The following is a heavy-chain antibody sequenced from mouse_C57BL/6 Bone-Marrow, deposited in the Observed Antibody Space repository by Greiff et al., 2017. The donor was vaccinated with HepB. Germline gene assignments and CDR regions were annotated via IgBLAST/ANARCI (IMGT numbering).Heavy chain of an antibody. D-gene: IGHD1-1*01. J-gene: IGHJ1*03. CDR2: IDPETGGT. Sequence: QVQLQQSGAELVRPGASVTLSCKASGYTFTDYEMHWVKQTPVHGLEWIGAIDPETGGTAYNQKFKGKAILTADKSSSTAYMELRSLTSEDSAVYYCTAGYYYGSSYYWYFDVWGTGTTVTVSS. CDR3: TAGYYYGSSYYWYFDV. CDR1: GYTFTDYE. V-gene: IGHV1-15*01.